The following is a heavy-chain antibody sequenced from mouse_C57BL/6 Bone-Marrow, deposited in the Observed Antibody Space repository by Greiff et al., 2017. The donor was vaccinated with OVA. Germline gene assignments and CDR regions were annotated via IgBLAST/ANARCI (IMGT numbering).Heavy chain of an antibody. D-gene: IGHD2-5*01. CDR3: ARRISNYGAMDY. CDR2: IYPGSGNT. CDR1: GYTFTDYY. J-gene: IGHJ4*01. Sequence: QVQLQQSGAELVRPGASVKLSCKASGYTFTDYYINWVKQRPGQGLEWIARIYPGSGNTYYNEKFKGKATLTAEKSSSTAYMQLSSLTSEDSAVYFCARRISNYGAMDYWGQGTSVTVSS. V-gene: IGHV1-76*01.